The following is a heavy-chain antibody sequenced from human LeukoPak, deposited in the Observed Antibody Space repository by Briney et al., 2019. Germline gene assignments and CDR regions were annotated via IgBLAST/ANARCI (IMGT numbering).Heavy chain of an antibody. CDR2: ISSSSYT. CDR1: GFTFSDYY. CDR3: ARTGRRGYSYGKNYYFDY. J-gene: IGHJ4*02. D-gene: IGHD5-18*01. Sequence: KPGGSLRLSCAASGFTFSDYYMSWIRQAPGKGLEWVSYISSSSYTNYADSVKGRFTISRDNAKNLLYLQMNSLRAEDTAVYYCARTGRRGYSYGKNYYFDYWGQGTLVTVSS. V-gene: IGHV3-11*06.